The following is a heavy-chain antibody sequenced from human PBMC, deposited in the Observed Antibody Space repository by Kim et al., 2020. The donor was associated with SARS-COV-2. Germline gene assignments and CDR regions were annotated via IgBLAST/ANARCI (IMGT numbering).Heavy chain of an antibody. CDR3: AREGVLYSSGKDGFDI. J-gene: IGHJ3*02. CDR1: GFTFSSYW. V-gene: IGHV3-7*01. CDR2: IKQDGNQK. Sequence: GGSLRLSCAASGFTFSSYWMTWVRQAPGKGLEWVANIKQDGNQKYYVDSVKGRFTISRDNAKNSLYLQMNSLRAEATAVYYCAREGVLYSSGKDGFDIWG. D-gene: IGHD6-19*01.